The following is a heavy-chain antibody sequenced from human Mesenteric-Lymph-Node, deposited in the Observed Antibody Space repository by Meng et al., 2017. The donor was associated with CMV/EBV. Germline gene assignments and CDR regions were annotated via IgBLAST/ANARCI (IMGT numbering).Heavy chain of an antibody. Sequence: ESLKISCAASGFTFTSFSMNWVRQPPGKGLEWIGEIYHTGRTNYNPSLESRVTISVDTSKNQFSLKVTSVTAADTAVYYCARADSGMILDCWGQGALVTVSS. V-gene: IGHV4-34*01. D-gene: IGHD3/OR15-3a*01. CDR2: IYHTGRT. CDR3: ARADSGMILDC. J-gene: IGHJ4*02. CDR1: GFTFTSFS.